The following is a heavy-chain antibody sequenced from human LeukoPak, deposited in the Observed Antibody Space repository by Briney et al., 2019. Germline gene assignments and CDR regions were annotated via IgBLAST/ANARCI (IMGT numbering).Heavy chain of an antibody. CDR1: GFTFSSYA. D-gene: IGHD3-10*01. J-gene: IGHJ4*02. CDR3: AKDSYYYGSGSYYGDY. CDR2: ISYDGSNK. V-gene: IGHV3-30*04. Sequence: PGGSLRLSCAASGFTFSSYAMHWVRQAPGKGLEWVAVISYDGSNKYYADSVKGRFTISRDNSKNTLYLQMNSLRAEDTAVYYCAKDSYYYGSGSYYGDYWGQGTLVTVSS.